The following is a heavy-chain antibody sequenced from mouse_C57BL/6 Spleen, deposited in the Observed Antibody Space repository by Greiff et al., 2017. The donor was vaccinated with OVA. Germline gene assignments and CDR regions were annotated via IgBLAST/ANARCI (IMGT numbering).Heavy chain of an antibody. V-gene: IGHV5-17*01. CDR1: GFTFSDYG. CDR2: ISSGSSTI. J-gene: IGHJ4*01. Sequence: EVMLVESGGGLVKPGGSLKLSCAASGFTFSDYGMHWVRQAPEKGLEWVAYISSGSSTIYYADTVKGRFTISRDNAKNTLFLQMTSLRSEDTAMYYCARPRLRLDYAMDYWGQGTSVTVSS. CDR3: ARPRLRLDYAMDY. D-gene: IGHD2-4*01.